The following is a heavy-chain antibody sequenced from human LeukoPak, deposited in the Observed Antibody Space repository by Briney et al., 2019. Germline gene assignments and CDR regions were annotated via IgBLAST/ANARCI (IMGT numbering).Heavy chain of an antibody. V-gene: IGHV4-38-2*02. CDR3: ARHGPYDYVWGSYRYTRGPADH. Sequence: SSETLSLTCTVSGYSISSGYYWVWIRQPPGRGLEWIGSFYRSGTTYYNPSLKSRVTISVDTSKNQFSLKLSSVTAADTAVYYCARHGPYDYVWGSYRYTRGPADHWGQGTLVTVSS. J-gene: IGHJ4*02. D-gene: IGHD3-16*02. CDR1: GYSISSGYY. CDR2: FYRSGTT.